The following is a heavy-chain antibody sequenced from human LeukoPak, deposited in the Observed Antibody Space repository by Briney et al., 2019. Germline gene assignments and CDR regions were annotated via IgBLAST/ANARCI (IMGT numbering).Heavy chain of an antibody. CDR3: ARGVRITMVRGVPFNYGMDV. J-gene: IGHJ6*04. Sequence: SETLSLTCAVYGGSFSGYYWSWIRQPPGKGLEGIGEINHSGSTNYNPSLKSRVTISVDTSKNQFSLKLSSVTAADTAVYYCARGVRITMVRGVPFNYGMDVWGKGTTVTVSS. CDR2: INHSGST. V-gene: IGHV4-34*01. CDR1: GGSFSGYY. D-gene: IGHD3-10*01.